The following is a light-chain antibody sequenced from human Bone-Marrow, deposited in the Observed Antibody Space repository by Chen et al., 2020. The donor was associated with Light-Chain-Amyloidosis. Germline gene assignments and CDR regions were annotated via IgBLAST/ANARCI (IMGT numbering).Light chain of an antibody. Sequence: SYELTQPPSVSVSPGQTASITCSGDKLGDKYACWYQQKPGQSPVLVMYQDSKRPSGIPERFSGSNSGNTATLTISETQAMDEADYYCQAWDSSVVFGGGTKLTVL. CDR2: QDS. J-gene: IGLJ2*01. V-gene: IGLV3-1*01. CDR1: KLGDKY. CDR3: QAWDSSVV.